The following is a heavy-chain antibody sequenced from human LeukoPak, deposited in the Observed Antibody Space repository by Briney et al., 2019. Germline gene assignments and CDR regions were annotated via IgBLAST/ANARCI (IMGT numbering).Heavy chain of an antibody. CDR2: IRSKAYGGTT. CDR1: GFIFGDYA. J-gene: IGHJ4*02. D-gene: IGHD2-15*01. CDR3: TRVRYCSGGSCYYFDY. V-gene: IGHV3-49*04. Sequence: GGSLRLSCTGSGFIFGDYAMNWVRQAPGKGLEWVGVIRSKAYGGTTEYAASVKGRFTISRDDSKSIAYLQMNSLKTEDTAVYYCTRVRYCSGGSCYYFDYWGQGTLVTVSS.